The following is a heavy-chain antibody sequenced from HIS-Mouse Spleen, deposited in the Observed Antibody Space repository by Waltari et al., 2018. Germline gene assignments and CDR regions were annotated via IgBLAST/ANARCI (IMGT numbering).Heavy chain of an antibody. J-gene: IGHJ4*02. CDR1: GFTFSSYA. Sequence: QVQLLESGGGVVQPGRSLRLSCPASGFTFSSYAMHWVRPAPGKGLEWVAVISYDGSNKYYADSVKGRFTISRDNSKNTLYLQMNSLRAEDTAVYYCARRRSYFDYWGQGTLVTVSS. CDR3: ARRRSYFDY. CDR2: ISYDGSNK. V-gene: IGHV3-30-3*01.